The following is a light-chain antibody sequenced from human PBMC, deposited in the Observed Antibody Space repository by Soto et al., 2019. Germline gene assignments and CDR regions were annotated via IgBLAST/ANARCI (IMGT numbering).Light chain of an antibody. Sequence: DIQMTQSPPSLSASVGDRVTITCRASQSISSYLNWYQQKPGKAPKLLIYAASSLQSGVPSRFSGSGYGTDFTLTISSLQPEDFATYYCQQRYNTPPTFGGGTKVDIK. CDR2: AAS. J-gene: IGKJ4*01. CDR1: QSISSY. V-gene: IGKV1-39*01. CDR3: QQRYNTPPT.